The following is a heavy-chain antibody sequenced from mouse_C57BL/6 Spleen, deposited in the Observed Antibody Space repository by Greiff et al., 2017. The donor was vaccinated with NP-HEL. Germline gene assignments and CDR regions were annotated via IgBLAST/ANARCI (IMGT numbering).Heavy chain of an antibody. CDR3: TTPHYYYGSSYWFAC. D-gene: IGHD1-1*01. Sequence: EVQLQQSGAELVRPGASVKLSCTASGFNIKDDYMHWVKQRPEQGLEWIGWIDPENGDTEYASKFQGKATITADTSSNTAYLQLSSLTSEDTAVYYCTTPHYYYGSSYWFACWGQGSLVTVSA. CDR2: IDPENGDT. J-gene: IGHJ3*01. CDR1: GFNIKDDY. V-gene: IGHV14-4*01.